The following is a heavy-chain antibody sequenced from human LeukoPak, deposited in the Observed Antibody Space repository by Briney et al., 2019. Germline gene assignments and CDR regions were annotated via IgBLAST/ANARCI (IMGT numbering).Heavy chain of an antibody. D-gene: IGHD3-22*01. CDR2: IMPNSGGT. J-gene: IGHJ5*02. V-gene: IGHV1-2*02. Sequence: ASVKVSCKGTGYTFTGYYMHWVRQTPGQELEWMRWIMPNSGGTNYAQKFQGRVTMTRDTSISTVYMELRSLRFDDTAVYFCVGDLGPEVVAAIPWGQGTLVTVSS. CDR3: VGDLGPEVVAAIP. CDR1: GYTFTGYY.